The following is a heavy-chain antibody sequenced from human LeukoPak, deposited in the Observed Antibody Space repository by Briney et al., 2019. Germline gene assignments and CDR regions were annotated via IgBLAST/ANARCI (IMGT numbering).Heavy chain of an antibody. D-gene: IGHD2-2*01. CDR2: ITPIFGTT. Sequence: GASVKVSCKASGATFRSSVISWVRQAPGQGLEWMGGITPIFGTTNYAQKFQGRVTITADESTSTAYMGLTSLRSEDTAVYYCGRLVTPRYCSTTSCYWKGWFDPWGQGTLVTVSS. CDR1: GATFRSSV. CDR3: GRLVTPRYCSTTSCYWKGWFDP. V-gene: IGHV1-69*13. J-gene: IGHJ5*02.